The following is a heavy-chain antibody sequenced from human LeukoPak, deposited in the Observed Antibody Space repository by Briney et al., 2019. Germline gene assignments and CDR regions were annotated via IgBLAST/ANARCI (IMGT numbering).Heavy chain of an antibody. CDR3: AHMRMVAGKAEYFQH. CDR1: GFSLSTSGVG. J-gene: IGHJ1*01. Sequence: SGPTLVNPTQTLTLTCTLSGFSLSTSGVGVGWIRQRPGKALEWLALIYWDDDKRYSPSLKSRLTITKDTSKNQVVLTMTNMDPVDTATYYCAHMRMVAGKAEYFQHWGQGALVTVSS. D-gene: IGHD2-15*01. V-gene: IGHV2-5*02. CDR2: IYWDDDK.